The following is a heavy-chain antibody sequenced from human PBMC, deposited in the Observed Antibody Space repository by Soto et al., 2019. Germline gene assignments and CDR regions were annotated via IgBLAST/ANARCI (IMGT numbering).Heavy chain of an antibody. Sequence: GGSLRLSCAASGFTFSNAWMSWVRQAPGKGLEWVGRIKSKTDGGTTDYAAPVKGRFTISRDDSKNTLYLQMNSLKTEDTAVYYCTTDLSTSFNRATMDYYYYYYMDVWGKGTTVTVSS. CDR1: GFTFSNAW. CDR3: TTDLSTSFNRATMDYYYYYYMDV. D-gene: IGHD2-2*01. CDR2: IKSKTDGGTT. V-gene: IGHV3-15*01. J-gene: IGHJ6*03.